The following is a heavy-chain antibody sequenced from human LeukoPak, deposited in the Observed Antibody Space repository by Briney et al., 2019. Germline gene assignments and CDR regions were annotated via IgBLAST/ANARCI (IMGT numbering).Heavy chain of an antibody. CDR1: GGSFSGYY. D-gene: IGHD3-9*01. V-gene: IGHV4-34*01. J-gene: IGHJ4*02. CDR3: ARARYFDWLGLDY. Sequence: PSETLSLTCAVYGGSFSGYYWSWIRQPPGKGLEWIGEINHSGSTNYNPSLKSRVTISVDTSKNQFSLKLSSVTAADTAVDYCARARYFDWLGLDYWGQGTLVTVSS. CDR2: INHSGST.